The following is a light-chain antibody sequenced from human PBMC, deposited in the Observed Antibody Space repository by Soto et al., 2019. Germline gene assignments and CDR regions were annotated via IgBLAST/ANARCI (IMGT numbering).Light chain of an antibody. CDR2: GAS. J-gene: IGKJ1*01. CDR3: PQYHDSLGT. CDR1: QSVISTY. Sequence: EIVLTQSPGTLSLSPGERATLSCRASQSVISTYLAWYQQKPGQAPRLLIYGASSRATGIPDRFSGSGSGADFTLTISRLEPEEFAAYYCPQYHDSLGTFGQGTKVEIK. V-gene: IGKV3-20*01.